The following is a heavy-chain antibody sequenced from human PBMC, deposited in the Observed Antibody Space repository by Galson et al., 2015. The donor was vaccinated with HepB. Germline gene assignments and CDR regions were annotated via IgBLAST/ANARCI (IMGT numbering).Heavy chain of an antibody. CDR3: ARNRQFGRHYYMDV. J-gene: IGHJ6*03. V-gene: IGHV3-11*06. Sequence: SLRLSCAASGFTFSDYYMSWIRQAPGKGLEWVSYISLTSSYTNYADSVKGRFTITRDNAKNSLHLQMNSLRAEDTAVYYCARNRQFGRHYYMDVRGKGTTVTVS. CDR1: GFTFSDYY. CDR2: ISLTSSYT. D-gene: IGHD3-16*01.